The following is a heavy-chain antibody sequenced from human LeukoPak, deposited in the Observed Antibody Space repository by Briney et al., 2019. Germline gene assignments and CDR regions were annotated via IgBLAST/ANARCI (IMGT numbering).Heavy chain of an antibody. CDR1: GFTFSSYG. J-gene: IGHJ4*02. D-gene: IGHD2-21*02. CDR2: ISYDGSNE. V-gene: IGHV3-30*18. CDR3: ANLAYCGGDCPRPPFDY. Sequence: TGRSLRLSCAASGFTFSSYGMHWVRQAPGKGLEWVAVISYDGSNEYYADSVKGRFTISRDNSKNTLYLQMNSLRAEDTAVYYCANLAYCGGDCPRPPFDYWGQGTLVTVSS.